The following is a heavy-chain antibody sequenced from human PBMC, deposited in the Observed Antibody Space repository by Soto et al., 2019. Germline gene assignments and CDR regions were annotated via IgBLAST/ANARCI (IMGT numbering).Heavy chain of an antibody. CDR2: INPNSGGT. V-gene: IGHV1-2*02. CDR3: ARVFGYSYGAPRWFDP. Sequence: QVQLVQSGAEVKKPGASVKVSCKASGYTFTGYYMHWVRQAPGQGLEWMGWINPNSGGTNYAQKFQGRVTMTRDTSISTAYMELSRLRSDDTAVYYCARVFGYSYGAPRWFDPWGQGTLVTVSS. J-gene: IGHJ5*02. CDR1: GYTFTGYY. D-gene: IGHD5-18*01.